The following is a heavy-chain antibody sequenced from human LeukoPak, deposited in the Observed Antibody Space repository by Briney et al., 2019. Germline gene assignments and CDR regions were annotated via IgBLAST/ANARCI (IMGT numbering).Heavy chain of an antibody. Sequence: SETLSLTCTVSGGSISSYYWSWIRQPPGKGLEWIGYTYYSGSTNYNPSLKSRVTISVDTSKNQFSLKLSSVTAADTAVYYCARGRVEMATIYFDYWGQGTLVTVSS. CDR2: TYYSGST. J-gene: IGHJ4*02. CDR1: GGSISSYY. CDR3: ARGRVEMATIYFDY. D-gene: IGHD5-24*01. V-gene: IGHV4-59*01.